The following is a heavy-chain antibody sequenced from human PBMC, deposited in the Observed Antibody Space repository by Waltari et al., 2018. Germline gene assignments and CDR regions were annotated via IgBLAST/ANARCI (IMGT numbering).Heavy chain of an antibody. Sequence: QLQLQESGPGLVKPSETLSLTCTVSGGSISSRCYYWGWIRQPPGKGLEWIGSIYYSGSTYYNPSLKSRVTISVDTSKNQFSLKLSSVTAADTAVYYCARGPGGNFDYWGQGTLVTVSS. V-gene: IGHV4-39*07. CDR2: IYYSGST. J-gene: IGHJ4*02. CDR1: GGSISSRCYY. D-gene: IGHD2-15*01. CDR3: ARGPGGNFDY.